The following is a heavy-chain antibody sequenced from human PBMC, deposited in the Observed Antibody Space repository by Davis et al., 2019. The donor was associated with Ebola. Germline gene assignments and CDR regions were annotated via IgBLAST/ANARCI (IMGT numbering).Heavy chain of an antibody. D-gene: IGHD3-3*01. CDR3: ARSRPNYDFWSGYYYYGMDV. CDR2: INHSGST. Sequence: MPSETLSLTCAVYGGSFSGYYWSWIRQPPGKGLEWIGEINHSGSTNYNPSLKSRITISVDTSKNQFSLKLSSVTAADTAVYYCARSRPNYDFWSGYYYYGMDVWGQGTTVTVSS. J-gene: IGHJ6*02. CDR1: GGSFSGYY. V-gene: IGHV4-34*01.